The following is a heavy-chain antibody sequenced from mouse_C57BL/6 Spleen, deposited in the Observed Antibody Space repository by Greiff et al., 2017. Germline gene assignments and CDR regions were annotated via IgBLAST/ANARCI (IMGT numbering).Heavy chain of an antibody. CDR2: IYPGSGNT. D-gene: IGHD1-1*01. J-gene: IGHJ4*01. CDR1: GYTFTDYY. V-gene: IGHV1-76*01. CDR3: ARDGSNAMDY. Sequence: QVQLKQSGAELVRPGASVKLSCKASGYTFTDYYINWVKQRPGQGLEWIARIYPGSGNTYYNEKFKGKATLTAEKSSSTAYMQLSSLTSEDSAVYFCARDGSNAMDYWGQGTSVTVSS.